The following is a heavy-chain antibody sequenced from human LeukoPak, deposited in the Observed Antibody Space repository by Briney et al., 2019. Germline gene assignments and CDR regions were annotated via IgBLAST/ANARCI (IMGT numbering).Heavy chain of an antibody. V-gene: IGHV3-23*01. CDR3: AKVRILVGSGSWDY. D-gene: IGHD3-10*01. CDR2: IGGSGGST. Sequence: GGSLRLSCAASGFTFDDYAMSWVRQAPGKGLEWVSAIGGSGGSTYYADSVKGRFTISRDNSKNTLYLQMNSLRAEDTAVYYCAKVRILVGSGSWDYWGQGTLVTVSS. J-gene: IGHJ4*02. CDR1: GFTFDDYA.